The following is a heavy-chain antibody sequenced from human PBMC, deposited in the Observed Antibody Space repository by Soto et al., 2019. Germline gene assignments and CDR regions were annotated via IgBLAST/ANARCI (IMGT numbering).Heavy chain of an antibody. CDR1: AYTFTSYG. J-gene: IGHJ6*02. V-gene: IGHV1-18*01. CDR3: ARENELGPPYYYYYGMDV. Sequence: ASVKVSCKASAYTFTSYGISWVRQAPGQGLEWMGWISAYNGNTNYAQKLQGRVTMTTDTSTSTAYTELRSLRSDDTAVYYCARENELGPPYYYYYGMDVWGQGTTVTVSS. CDR2: ISAYNGNT. D-gene: IGHD6-6*01.